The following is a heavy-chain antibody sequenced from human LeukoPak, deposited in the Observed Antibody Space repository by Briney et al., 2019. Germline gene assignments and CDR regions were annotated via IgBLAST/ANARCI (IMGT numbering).Heavy chain of an antibody. Sequence: SVKVSCKASGGSFSSYAISWVRQAPGQGLEWMGGIIPIFVTANYAQKFHGRVTITADESTSTAYMELSSLRSEDTAVYYCARAGAFGYSGSYYRFDYWGQGTLVTVSS. CDR1: GGSFSSYA. V-gene: IGHV1-69*13. CDR3: ARAGAFGYSGSYYRFDY. CDR2: IIPIFVTA. J-gene: IGHJ4*02. D-gene: IGHD1-26*01.